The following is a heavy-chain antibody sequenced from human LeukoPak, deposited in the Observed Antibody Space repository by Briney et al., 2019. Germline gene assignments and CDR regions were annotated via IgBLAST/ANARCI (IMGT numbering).Heavy chain of an antibody. J-gene: IGHJ6*04. V-gene: IGHV3-48*03. D-gene: IGHD3-10*02. Sequence: GGSLRLSCTASGFTFSSYGMHWVRQAPGKGLEWVSYISSSGSTIYYADSVKGRFTISRDNAKNSLYLQMNSLRAEDTAVYYCAELGITMIGGVWGKGTTVTISS. CDR3: AELGITMIGGV. CDR1: GFTFSSYG. CDR2: ISSSGSTI.